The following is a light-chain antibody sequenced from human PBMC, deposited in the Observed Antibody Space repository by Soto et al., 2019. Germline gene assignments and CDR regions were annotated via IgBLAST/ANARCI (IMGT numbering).Light chain of an antibody. CDR2: TND. CDR1: SSNVGINT. V-gene: IGLV1-44*01. J-gene: IGLJ3*02. Sequence: QSVLTQPPSTSATPGQRVTISCSGSSSNVGINTVSWYQQVPGTAARLLIYTNDQRPSGVPGRFSGSKSGTSASLAIGGLQSEDEADYYCAAWYDSLSGLVFGGGTQLTVL. CDR3: AAWYDSLSGLV.